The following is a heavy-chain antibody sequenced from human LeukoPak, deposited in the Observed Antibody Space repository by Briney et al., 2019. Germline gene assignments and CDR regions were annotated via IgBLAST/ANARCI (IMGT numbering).Heavy chain of an antibody. CDR2: IYHSGST. V-gene: IGHV4-38-2*02. CDR1: GYSISSGYY. Sequence: SETLSLTCTVSGYSISSGYYWGWIRQPPGKGLEWIGSIYHSGSTYYNPSLKSRVTISVDKSKNQFSLKLSSVTAADTAVYYCARRVGGYYDSSGYPDYWGQGTLVTVSS. CDR3: ARRVGGYYDSSGYPDY. J-gene: IGHJ4*02. D-gene: IGHD3-22*01.